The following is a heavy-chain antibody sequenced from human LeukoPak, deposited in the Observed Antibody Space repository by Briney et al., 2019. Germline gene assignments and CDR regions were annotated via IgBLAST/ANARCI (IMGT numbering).Heavy chain of an antibody. CDR2: IYYSGST. CDR1: GGSISSYY. Sequence: SETLSLTCTVSGGSISSYYWSWIRQPPGKGLEWVGYIYYSGSTNYNPSLKSRVTISVDTSKNQFSLQLNSVTPEDTAVYYCARDRRYSSGFYGPIDYWGQGTLVTVSS. V-gene: IGHV4-59*12. CDR3: ARDRRYSSGFYGPIDY. D-gene: IGHD3-22*01. J-gene: IGHJ4*02.